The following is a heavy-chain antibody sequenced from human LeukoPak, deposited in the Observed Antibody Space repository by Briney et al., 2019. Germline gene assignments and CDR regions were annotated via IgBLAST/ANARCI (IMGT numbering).Heavy chain of an antibody. CDR3: ARPSAYGEDAFDV. Sequence: GESLKISSKGSGYLFTNYWIGWARPMPGKGLEWMGIIYPDDSDTRYRPSFRAPVTFSADKSISTAYLQWSSLKASDTAMYYCARPSAYGEDAFDVWGQGTLVTVSS. V-gene: IGHV5-51*01. CDR2: IYPDDSDT. D-gene: IGHD2-21*01. CDR1: GYLFTNYW. J-gene: IGHJ3*01.